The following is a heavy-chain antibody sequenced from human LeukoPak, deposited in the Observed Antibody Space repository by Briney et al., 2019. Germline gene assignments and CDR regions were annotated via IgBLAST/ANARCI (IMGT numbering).Heavy chain of an antibody. D-gene: IGHD6-6*01. V-gene: IGHV4-59*08. CDR3: ARHVRVRFDY. CDR1: GGSISSYY. J-gene: IGHJ4*02. CDR2: IYYCGST. Sequence: SETLSLTCTVSGGSISSYYWSWIRQPPGKGLEWIGYIYYCGSTNYNPSLKSRVTISVDTSKNQFSLKLSSVTAADTAVYYCARHVRVRFDYWGQGTLVTVSS.